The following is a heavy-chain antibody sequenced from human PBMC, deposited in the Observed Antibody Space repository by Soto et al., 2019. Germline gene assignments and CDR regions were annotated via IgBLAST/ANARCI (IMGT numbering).Heavy chain of an antibody. V-gene: IGHV4-4*07. CDR1: GGSINNYY. CDR3: AGAVAGTGDFDR. D-gene: IGHD6-19*01. CDR2: ISTSGST. J-gene: IGHJ4*02. Sequence: QVQLQESGPGLVKPSETLSLTCSVSGGSINNYYWSWIRQSAGKGLEWIGRISTSGSTSYNPFLKSRITMSVDTSKNQFSLKLSAVTAADTAVYYCAGAVAGTGDFDRWGQGTLITVSS.